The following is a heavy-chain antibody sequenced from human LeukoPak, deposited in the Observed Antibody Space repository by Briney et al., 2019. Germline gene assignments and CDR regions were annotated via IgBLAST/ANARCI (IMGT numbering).Heavy chain of an antibody. J-gene: IGHJ4*02. CDR1: GGSISGDY. CDR3: ARDKGGYYDSRGDAYFDY. Sequence: SETLSLTCTVSGGSISGDYWSWIRQPAGTGLEWIGRIYTSGRTIYNPSLKSRVTISVDTSKNQFSLKLSSVTAADTAVHYCARDKGGYYDSRGDAYFDYWGQGTLVTVSS. CDR2: IYTSGRT. V-gene: IGHV4-4*07. D-gene: IGHD3-22*01.